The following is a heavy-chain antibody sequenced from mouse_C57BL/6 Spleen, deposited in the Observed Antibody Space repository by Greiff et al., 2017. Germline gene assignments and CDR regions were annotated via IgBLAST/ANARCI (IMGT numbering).Heavy chain of an antibody. J-gene: IGHJ3*01. D-gene: IGHD2-12*01. Sequence: EVKVVESGGGLVQSGRSLRLSCATSGFTFSDFYMEWVRQAPGKGLEWIAASRNKANDYTTEYSASVKGRFIVSRDTSQSILYHQMNALRAEDTAIYYCAREGRRVWFAYWGQGTLVSVSA. CDR1: GFTFSDFY. CDR2: SRNKANDYTT. V-gene: IGHV7-1*01. CDR3: AREGRRVWFAY.